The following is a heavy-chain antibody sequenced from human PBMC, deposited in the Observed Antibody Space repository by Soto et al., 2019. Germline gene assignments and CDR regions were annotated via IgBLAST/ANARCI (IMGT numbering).Heavy chain of an antibody. V-gene: IGHV1-69*01. CDR2: IIPIFGTA. J-gene: IGHJ4*02. CDR1: GGTFSSYA. Sequence: QVQLVQSGAEVKKPGSSVKVSCKASGGTFSSYAISWVRQAPGQGLEWMGGIIPIFGTANYAQKFQGRVTITADESTSTAYMEPSSLRSEDTAVYYCAREPLSGYAVTSFLDYWGQGTLVTVSS. CDR3: AREPLSGYAVTSFLDY. D-gene: IGHD4-17*01.